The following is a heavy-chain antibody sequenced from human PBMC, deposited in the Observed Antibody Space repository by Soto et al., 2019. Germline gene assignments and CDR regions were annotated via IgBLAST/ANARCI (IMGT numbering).Heavy chain of an antibody. CDR1: GGSISSITYY. V-gene: IGHV4-39*01. J-gene: IGHJ4*02. Sequence: QLQLQESGPGLVKPSETLSLTCNVSGGSISSITYYWGWIRQPPGKGLEWLGRVYYSGSTYYNPSLKSRVTRSVDTSENQFSLRLSSVTAADTAVYYCASQRLGYCSGGTCYGTGEDNWGQGTLVTVSS. CDR2: VYYSGST. CDR3: ASQRLGYCSGGTCYGTGEDN. D-gene: IGHD2-15*01.